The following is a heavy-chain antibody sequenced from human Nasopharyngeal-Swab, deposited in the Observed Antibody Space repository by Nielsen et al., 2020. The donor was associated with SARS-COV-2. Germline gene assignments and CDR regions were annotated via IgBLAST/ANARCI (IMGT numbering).Heavy chain of an antibody. Sequence: WIRQPQRKGLAWVAVISYDGSNKYYADSVKGRFTIFRDKSKNTLYLQMNSLRAEDTAVYYCTRDLAFPDTAMNIHLGYWGQGARVTVSS. V-gene: IGHV3-30-3*01. J-gene: IGHJ4*02. D-gene: IGHD5-18*01. CDR3: TRDLAFPDTAMNIHLGY. CDR2: ISYDGSNK.